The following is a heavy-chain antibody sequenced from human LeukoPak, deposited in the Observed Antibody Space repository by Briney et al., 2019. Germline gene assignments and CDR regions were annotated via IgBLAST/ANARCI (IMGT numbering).Heavy chain of an antibody. D-gene: IGHD6-19*01. CDR1: GLTFSSSA. V-gene: IGHV3-23*01. CDR2: ITDIGGGT. CDR3: AKRYRSGWSRFDY. Sequence: GGSLRLSCAASGLTFSSSAMSWVRQAPGPGLEWVSVITDIGGGTFHADSVKGRFTISRDNSKNTLSLQMNSLRAEDTAVYYCAKRYRSGWSRFDYWGQGTLVTVSS. J-gene: IGHJ4*02.